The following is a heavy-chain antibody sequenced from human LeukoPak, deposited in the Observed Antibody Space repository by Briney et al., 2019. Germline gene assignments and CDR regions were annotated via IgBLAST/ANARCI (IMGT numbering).Heavy chain of an antibody. Sequence: ASVKVSCKASGYTFTSYAFRWVRQAPGQGLEWLGWINPKSGAADYAQQFRGRVTMTRDTSINTDYMEMKRVTSDDTAVYYCARGAEAETSPLDFWGQGTLVIVS. CDR3: ARGAEAETSPLDF. CDR1: GYTFTSYA. V-gene: IGHV1-2*02. D-gene: IGHD6-13*01. J-gene: IGHJ4*02. CDR2: INPKSGAA.